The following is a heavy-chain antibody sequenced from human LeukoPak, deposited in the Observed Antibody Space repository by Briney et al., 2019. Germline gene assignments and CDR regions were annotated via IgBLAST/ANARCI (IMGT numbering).Heavy chain of an antibody. V-gene: IGHV4-59*08. Sequence: SETLSLTCTVSGGSISSYYWSWIRQPPGKGLEWIGYIYYSGSTNYNPSLKSRVTISVDTSKNQFSLKLSSVTAADTAVYYCARHQAPYLILGVVTPTRCWFDPWGQGTLVTVSS. CDR3: ARHQAPYLILGVVTPTRCWFDP. J-gene: IGHJ5*02. CDR1: GGSISSYY. D-gene: IGHD3-3*01. CDR2: IYYSGST.